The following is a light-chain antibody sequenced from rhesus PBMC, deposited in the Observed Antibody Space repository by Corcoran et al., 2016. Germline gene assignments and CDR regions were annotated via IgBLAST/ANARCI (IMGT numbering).Light chain of an antibody. CDR2: QAS. V-gene: IGKV1-22*01. Sequence: DIQMTQSPSSLSASVGDTVTITCRASQSISSWLAWYQQKPGKAPKLLIYQASSLQSGVPSRFRGSGSGTDFTLTISSLQSEDFATDYCQQYSSSPYSFGQGTKVEIK. CDR1: QSISSW. J-gene: IGKJ2*01. CDR3: QQYSSSPYS.